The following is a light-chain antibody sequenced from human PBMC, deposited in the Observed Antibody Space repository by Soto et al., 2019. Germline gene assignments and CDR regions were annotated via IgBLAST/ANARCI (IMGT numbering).Light chain of an antibody. J-gene: IGLJ1*01. CDR1: SSDVGGYNF. CDR3: SSYAGTHIV. Sequence: QSALTQPPSASGSPGQSVTISCTGTSSDVGGYNFVSWYQQHPGKAPKLMIYDVTKRPSEVPDRFSGSKSGNTASLTVSGLQAEDEADYYCSSYAGTHIVFGPGTKLTVL. CDR2: DVT. V-gene: IGLV2-8*01.